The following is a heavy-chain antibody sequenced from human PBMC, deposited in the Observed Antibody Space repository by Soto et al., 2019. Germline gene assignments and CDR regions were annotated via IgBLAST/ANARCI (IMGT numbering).Heavy chain of an antibody. D-gene: IGHD1-1*01. CDR2: MSPNANNQ. CDR3: TTGASFYYDTSRY. Sequence: PGRPLRPSCAALGSTLRIYALHWFPQSAGGGVWWGAIMSPNANNQYCADSVGDRFTISKNTSKRVQYQQMTSLGPDAATVYYCTTGASFYYDTSRYWGQGTLVTVSS. J-gene: IGHJ4*02. CDR1: GSTLRIYA. V-gene: IGHV3-30-3*01.